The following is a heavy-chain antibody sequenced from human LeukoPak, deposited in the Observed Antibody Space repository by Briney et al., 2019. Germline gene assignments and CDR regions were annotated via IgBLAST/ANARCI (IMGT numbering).Heavy chain of an antibody. V-gene: IGHV4-61*01. CDR3: ARGSRGYTYG. CDR2: IYYSGST. CDR1: GASVSSGSYY. J-gene: IGHJ4*02. D-gene: IGHD5-18*01. Sequence: IPSETLSLTCTVSGASVSSGSYYWSWIRQPPGKGLEWIGYIYYSGSTNYNPSLESRVTISVDTSKNQFSLKLSSVTAADTAVYYCARGSRGYTYGWGQGTLVTVSS.